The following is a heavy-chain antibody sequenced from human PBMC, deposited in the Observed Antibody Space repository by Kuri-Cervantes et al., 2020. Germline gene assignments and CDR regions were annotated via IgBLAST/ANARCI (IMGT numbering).Heavy chain of an antibody. CDR2: IGRDGSEM. CDR3: TTERRSDSFDSSGYPEYFQH. D-gene: IGHD3-22*01. V-gene: IGHV3-7*03. CDR1: GFTFSSYG. Sequence: GGSLRLSCAASGFTFSSYGMHWVRQAPGKGLEWVANIGRDGSEMFYVDSVKGRFTISRDNAKTSLYLQMNSLRIEDTAVYYCTTERRSDSFDSSGYPEYFQHWGQGTLVTVSS. J-gene: IGHJ1*01.